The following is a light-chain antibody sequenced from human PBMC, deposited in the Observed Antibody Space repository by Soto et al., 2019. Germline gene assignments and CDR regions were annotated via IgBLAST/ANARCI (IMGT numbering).Light chain of an antibody. CDR1: QNVNTY. J-gene: IGKJ1*01. Sequence: EIVLTQSPDTLSLSLGERATLSCRASQNVNTYLVWYQQKPGQAPRLLIYDASKRATGIPDRFSGSGSGTDFTLTISSLAPEDFALYYCQQRSEWPRTFGQGTKVEIK. CDR2: DAS. CDR3: QQRSEWPRT. V-gene: IGKV3-11*01.